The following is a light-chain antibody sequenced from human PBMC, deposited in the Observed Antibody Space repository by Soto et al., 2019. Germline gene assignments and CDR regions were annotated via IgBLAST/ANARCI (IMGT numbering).Light chain of an antibody. J-gene: IGKJ1*01. Sequence: DIQMTQSPSTLPASVGDRVTITCRASQSISSYLNWYQQKPGKAPKLLIYAASSLQSGVPSRFSGSGSGTDFTLTISSLQPEDFATYYCQQSYSTPGWTFGQGTKVDIK. CDR3: QQSYSTPGWT. CDR2: AAS. CDR1: QSISSY. V-gene: IGKV1-39*01.